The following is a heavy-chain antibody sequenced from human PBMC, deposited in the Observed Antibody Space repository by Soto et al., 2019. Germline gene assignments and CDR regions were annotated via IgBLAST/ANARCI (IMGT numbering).Heavy chain of an antibody. CDR1: GYSFTSYW. V-gene: IGHV5-51*01. CDR3: ARQPRIAVAGTATEDAFDI. Sequence: GESLKISCKGSGYSFTSYWIGWVRQMPGKALEWMGIIYPGDSDTRYSPSFQGQVTISADKSISTAYLQWSSLKASDTAMYYCARQPRIAVAGTATEDAFDIWGQGTMVTVSS. J-gene: IGHJ3*02. D-gene: IGHD6-19*01. CDR2: IYPGDSDT.